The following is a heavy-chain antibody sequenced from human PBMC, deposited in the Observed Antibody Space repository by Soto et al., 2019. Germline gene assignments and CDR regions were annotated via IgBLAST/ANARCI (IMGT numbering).Heavy chain of an antibody. D-gene: IGHD3-10*01. J-gene: IGHJ6*02. V-gene: IGHV1-69*01. CDR3: ASDGTNYYGSGSYYKHSPDYGMDV. CDR1: GGTFSSYA. Sequence: QVQLVQSGAEVKKPGSSVKVSCKASGGTFSSYAISWVRQAPGQGLEWMGGIIPIFGTANYAQKFQGRFTITADESTRTADMELSSLGAAERAVYYCASDGTNYYGSGSYYKHSPDYGMDVWGQGTTVTVSS. CDR2: IIPIFGTA.